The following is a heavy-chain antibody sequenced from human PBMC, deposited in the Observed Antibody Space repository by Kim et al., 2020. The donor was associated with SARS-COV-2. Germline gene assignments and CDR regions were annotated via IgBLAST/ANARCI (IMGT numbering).Heavy chain of an antibody. J-gene: IGHJ5*02. D-gene: IGHD3-10*01. V-gene: IGHV1-69*13. CDR1: GGTFSSYA. CDR2: IIPIFGTA. Sequence: SVKVSCKASGGTFSSYAISWVRQAPGQGLEWMGGIIPIFGTANYAQKFQGRVTITADESTSTAYMELSSLRSEDTAVYYCARAYYYYGSGSYYNTKFNWFDPWGQGTLVTVSS. CDR3: ARAYYYYGSGSYYNTKFNWFDP.